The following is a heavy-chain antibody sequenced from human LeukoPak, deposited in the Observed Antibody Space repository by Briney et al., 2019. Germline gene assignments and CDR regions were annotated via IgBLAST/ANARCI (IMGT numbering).Heavy chain of an antibody. CDR1: GFTFSSYG. CDR2: ICYDGSNK. J-gene: IGHJ4*02. CDR3: ARACRMSSSSSDY. D-gene: IGHD6-6*01. Sequence: PGGSLRLSCAASGFTFSSYGMHWVCQAPGKGLEWVAVICYDGSNKYYADSVKGRFTISRDNSKNTLYLQMNSLRAEDTAVYYCARACRMSSSSSDYWGQGTLVTVSS. V-gene: IGHV3-33*01.